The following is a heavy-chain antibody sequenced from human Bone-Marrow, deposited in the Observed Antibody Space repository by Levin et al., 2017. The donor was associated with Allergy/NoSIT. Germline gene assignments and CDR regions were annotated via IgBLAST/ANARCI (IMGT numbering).Heavy chain of an antibody. CDR3: VKGWGCSGGSCPTWDAFDT. V-gene: IGHV3-30*18. Sequence: GGSLRLSCAASGFTFSSYGMHWVRQAPGKGLEWVAVISYDGSNKYYADSVKGRFTISRDNSKNTLYLQMNSLRAEDTAVYYCVKGWGCSGGSCPTWDAFDTWGQGTMVTVSS. J-gene: IGHJ3*02. CDR1: GFTFSSYG. D-gene: IGHD2-15*01. CDR2: ISYDGSNK.